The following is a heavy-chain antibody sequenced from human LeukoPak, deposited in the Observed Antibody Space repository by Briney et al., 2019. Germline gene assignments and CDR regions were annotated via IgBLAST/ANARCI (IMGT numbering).Heavy chain of an antibody. CDR3: ARESAGSDMGKAFDI. CDR2: IVPIFGTT. J-gene: IGHJ3*02. Sequence: PVKVSCKASGGTFSTSAVSWVRQAPGQGLEWMGGIVPIFGTTYYAQTLQGRVTFSADISTRTAYMELSSLRSEDTALYYCARESAGSDMGKAFDIWGQGTMVTVSS. V-gene: IGHV1-69*06. CDR1: GGTFSTSA. D-gene: IGHD2-15*01.